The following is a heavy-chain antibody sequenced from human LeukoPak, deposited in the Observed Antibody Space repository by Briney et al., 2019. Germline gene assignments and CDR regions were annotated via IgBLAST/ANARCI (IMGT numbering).Heavy chain of an antibody. D-gene: IGHD3-16*01. CDR1: GASISSGDYY. J-gene: IGHJ6*02. Sequence: HPSETLSLTCTVSGASISSGDYYWSWIRQHPGKGLEWIGYIFYPGRTHYNPSLKSRVSVLLDTSENHFSLKLTSVTAADTAVYYCARLRAHRSPWGVDYYGMDVWGQGTTVTVSS. V-gene: IGHV4-31*03. CDR2: IFYPGRT. CDR3: ARLRAHRSPWGVDYYGMDV.